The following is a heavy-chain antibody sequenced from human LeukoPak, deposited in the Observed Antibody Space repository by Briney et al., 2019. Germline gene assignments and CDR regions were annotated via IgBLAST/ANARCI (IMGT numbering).Heavy chain of an antibody. D-gene: IGHD6-13*01. CDR2: ISANSGGT. V-gene: IGHV3-23*01. CDR3: AKGSSPFDY. CDR1: GFTFSNYA. J-gene: IGHJ4*02. Sequence: PGGSLRLSCAASGFTFSNYAMSWVRQAPGKGLEWVSAISANSGGTYYADSVKGRFTISRDNSKNTLYLQMNSLRAEDTAVYYCAKGSSPFDYWGQGTLVTVSS.